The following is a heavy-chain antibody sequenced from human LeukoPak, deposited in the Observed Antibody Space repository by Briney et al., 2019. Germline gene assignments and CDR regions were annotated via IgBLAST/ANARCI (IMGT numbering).Heavy chain of an antibody. V-gene: IGHV3-74*01. Sequence: PGGSLRHSCSASGFTFSSYWMHWVRQAPGQGLLWVSRIDTDGSRTGHADSVKGRFTISRDNAKNTLYLQMNNLRAEDTAVYYCIKDYGSGAYLDYWGQGTLVTVSS. D-gene: IGHD3-10*01. CDR2: IDTDGSRT. J-gene: IGHJ4*02. CDR1: GFTFSSYW. CDR3: IKDYGSGAYLDY.